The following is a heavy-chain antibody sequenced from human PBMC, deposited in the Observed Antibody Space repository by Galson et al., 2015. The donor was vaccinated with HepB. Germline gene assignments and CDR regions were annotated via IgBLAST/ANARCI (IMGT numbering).Heavy chain of an antibody. D-gene: IGHD3-22*01. J-gene: IGHJ4*02. V-gene: IGHV3-74*01. CDR1: GFTFSRYW. Sequence: SLRLSCAASGFTFSRYWMHWVRQAPGKGLVWVSRINSDGSSATYADSVKGRFTISRDNAKNTLYLQMNSLRAEDTAVYYCARDEYHSKQDYWGQGTLVTVSS. CDR3: ARDEYHSKQDY. CDR2: INSDGSSA.